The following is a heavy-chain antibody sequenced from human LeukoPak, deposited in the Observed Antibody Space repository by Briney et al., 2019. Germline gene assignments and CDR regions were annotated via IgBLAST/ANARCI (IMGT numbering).Heavy chain of an antibody. CDR1: GFTFSNYW. V-gene: IGHV3-74*01. Sequence: HPGGSLRLSCAASGFTFSNYWMHWVRQVPGKGLVWVSRINSDGSSTSYADSVKGRFTISRDNAKNTLYLQMNSLRAEDTAVYYCARGVAVADKGYYYYYMDVWGKGTTVTVSS. D-gene: IGHD6-19*01. J-gene: IGHJ6*03. CDR2: INSDGSST. CDR3: ARGVAVADKGYYYYYMDV.